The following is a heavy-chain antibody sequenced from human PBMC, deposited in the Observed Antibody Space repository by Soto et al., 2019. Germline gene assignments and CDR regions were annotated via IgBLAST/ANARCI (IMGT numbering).Heavy chain of an antibody. CDR3: ARDRSRGLLWFGELSGHDAFDI. CDR1: GYTFTSYY. J-gene: IGHJ3*02. Sequence: ASVKVSCKASGYTFTSYYMHWVRQAPGQGLEWMGIINPSGGSTSYAQKFQGRVTMTRDTSISTAYMELSRLRSDDTAVYCCARDRSRGLLWFGELSGHDAFDIWGQGTMVTVSS. CDR2: INPSGGST. V-gene: IGHV1-46*01. D-gene: IGHD3-10*01.